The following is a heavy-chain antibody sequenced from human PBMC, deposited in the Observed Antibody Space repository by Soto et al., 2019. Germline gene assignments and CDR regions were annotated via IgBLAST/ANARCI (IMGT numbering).Heavy chain of an antibody. Sequence: EVQLVESGGGLVQPGGSLRLSCTASGFSLSDHYVDWVRQAPGKGLEWVGRSRNKGTSYSTEYAASVRGRFTISGDDSRTSPYLQMDSLKTEDTAVYYCSRDVAASGTYAVDYWGQGTLVTVSS. D-gene: IGHD3-10*01. CDR2: SRNKGTSYST. J-gene: IGHJ4*02. CDR1: GFSLSDHY. V-gene: IGHV3-72*01. CDR3: SRDVAASGTYAVDY.